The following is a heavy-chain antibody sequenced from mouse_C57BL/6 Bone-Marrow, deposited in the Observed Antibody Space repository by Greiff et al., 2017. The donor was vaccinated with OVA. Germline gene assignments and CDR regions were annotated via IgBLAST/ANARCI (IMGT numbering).Heavy chain of an antibody. V-gene: IGHV1-81*01. CDR3: ARAPYYYGSRLAMDY. CDR1: GYTFISYG. CDR2: IYPRSGNT. D-gene: IGHD1-1*01. Sequence: QVQLQQSGAELARPGASVKLSCKASGYTFISYGISWVKQRTGQGLEWIGEIYPRSGNTYYNEKFKGKATLTADKSSSTAYMELRSLTSEDSAVYFCARAPYYYGSRLAMDYWGQGTSVTVSS. J-gene: IGHJ4*01.